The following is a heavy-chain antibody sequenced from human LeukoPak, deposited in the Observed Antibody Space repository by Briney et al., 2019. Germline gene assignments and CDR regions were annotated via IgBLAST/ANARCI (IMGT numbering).Heavy chain of an antibody. V-gene: IGHV1-46*01. CDR2: INPSGGST. Sequence: GASVKVSCKASGYTFTSYYMHWVRQAPGQGLEWMGIINPSGGSTSYAQKFQGRVTMTRDTSTSTVYMELSSLRSEDTAVYYCARATGDGIVGATTPLDYWGQGTLVTVSS. CDR3: ARATGDGIVGATTPLDY. D-gene: IGHD1-26*01. J-gene: IGHJ4*02. CDR1: GYTFTSYY.